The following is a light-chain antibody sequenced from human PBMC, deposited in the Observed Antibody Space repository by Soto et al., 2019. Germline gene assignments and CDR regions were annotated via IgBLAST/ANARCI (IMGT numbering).Light chain of an antibody. J-gene: IGLJ2*01. CDR3: SSHASGSTLI. CDR2: DVS. Sequence: QSALTQPASVSGSPGQSTTISCTGTSSDVGAYNHISWYQQHPGKAPTLMIYDVSNRPSGVSSRFSGSKSGYTASLTISGLQAEDEADYYCSSHASGSTLIFGGGTQLTVL. CDR1: SSDVGAYNH. V-gene: IGLV2-14*03.